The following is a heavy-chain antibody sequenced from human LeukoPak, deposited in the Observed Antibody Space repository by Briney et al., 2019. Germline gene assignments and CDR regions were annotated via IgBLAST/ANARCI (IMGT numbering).Heavy chain of an antibody. Sequence: ASVKVSCRASGYTFTSYYIHWVRQAPGQGLEWMGWINPNSGGTNFAQKFQGRVTMTRDRSISTAYMELTGLRSDDTAVYYCARIHGDWNERMGDFHYWGQGTLVTVSS. CDR1: GYTFTSYY. CDR3: ARIHGDWNERMGDFHY. J-gene: IGHJ1*01. V-gene: IGHV1-2*02. D-gene: IGHD1-1*01. CDR2: INPNSGGT.